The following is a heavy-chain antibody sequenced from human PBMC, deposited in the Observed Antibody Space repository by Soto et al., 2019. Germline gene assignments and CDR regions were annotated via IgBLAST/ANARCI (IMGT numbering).Heavy chain of an antibody. J-gene: IGHJ3*02. V-gene: IGHV1-18*01. CDR2: ISAYNGNT. CDR1: GYIFSDYG. CDR3: ATPATSPEPLDI. Sequence: ASVKVSCKSSGYIFSDYGITWVRQAPGQGLEWMGWISAYNGNTDYAQKFQDRLTLATDTSTSTAYMELRSLRSDDTALYYCATPATSPEPLDIWGQ.